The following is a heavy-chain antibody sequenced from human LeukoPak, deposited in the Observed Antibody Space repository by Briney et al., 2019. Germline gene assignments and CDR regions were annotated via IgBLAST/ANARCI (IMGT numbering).Heavy chain of an antibody. Sequence: SVKVSCKASGGTFSSYAISWVRQAPGQGLEWMGRIIPIFGTANYAQKFQGRVTITTDESTSPAYMELSSLRSGDTAVYYCARGVVGATSYYFDYWGQGTLVTVSS. CDR2: IIPIFGTA. D-gene: IGHD1-26*01. J-gene: IGHJ4*02. CDR1: GGTFSSYA. V-gene: IGHV1-69*05. CDR3: ARGVVGATSYYFDY.